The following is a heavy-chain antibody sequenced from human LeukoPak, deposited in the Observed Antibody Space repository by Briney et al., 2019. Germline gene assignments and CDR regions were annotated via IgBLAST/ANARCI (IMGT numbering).Heavy chain of an antibody. Sequence: SGTLSLTCAVSGGSISTNNWWHWVRQPPGKGLEWIGEINHSGSTNYNPSLKSRVTISVDTSKNQFSLKLSSVTAADTAVYYCARGRREYDILTGYSRAARYYYFDYWGQGTLVTVSS. CDR3: ARGRREYDILTGYSRAARYYYFDY. D-gene: IGHD3-9*01. V-gene: IGHV4-4*02. CDR2: INHSGST. J-gene: IGHJ4*02. CDR1: GGSISTNNW.